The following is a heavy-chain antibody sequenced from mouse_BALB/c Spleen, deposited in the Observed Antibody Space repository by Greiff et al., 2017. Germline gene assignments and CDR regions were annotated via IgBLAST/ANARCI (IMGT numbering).Heavy chain of an antibody. J-gene: IGHJ3*01. Sequence: DVKLVESGPGLVKPSQSLSLTCTVTGYSITSDYAWNWIRQFPGNKLEWMGYISYSGSTSYNPSLKSRISITRDTSKNQFFLQLNSVTTEDTATYYCARYDYDEGGFAYWGQGTLVTVSA. V-gene: IGHV3-2*02. D-gene: IGHD2-4*01. CDR2: ISYSGST. CDR1: GYSITSDYA. CDR3: ARYDYDEGGFAY.